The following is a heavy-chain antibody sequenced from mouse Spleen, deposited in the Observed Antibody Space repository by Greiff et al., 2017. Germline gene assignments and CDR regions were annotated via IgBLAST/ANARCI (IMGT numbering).Heavy chain of an antibody. D-gene: IGHD2-1*01. CDR2: IRSKSNNYAT. J-gene: IGHJ3*01. CDR1: GFSFNTYA. Sequence: EVQVVESGGGLVQPKGSLKLSCAASGFSFNTYAMNWVRQAPGKGLEWVARIRSKSNNYATYYADSVKDRFTISRDDSESMLYLQMNHLKTEDTAMYYCVRQYYGNYVVPWFAYWGQGTLVTVSA. CDR3: VRQYYGNYVVPWFAY. V-gene: IGHV10-1*01.